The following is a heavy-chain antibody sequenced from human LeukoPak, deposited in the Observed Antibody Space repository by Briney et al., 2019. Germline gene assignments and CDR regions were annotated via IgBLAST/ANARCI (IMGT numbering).Heavy chain of an antibody. CDR1: GFTVSSNY. CDR2: IYSGGST. Sequence: GGSLRLSCAASGFTVSSNYMSWVRQAPGKGLEWVSVIYSGGSTYYADSVKGRFTISRDNSKNTLYLQMNSLRAEDTAVYYCAKSRSSGSYDFDYWGQGTLVTVSS. J-gene: IGHJ4*02. D-gene: IGHD1-26*01. V-gene: IGHV3-53*05. CDR3: AKSRSSGSYDFDY.